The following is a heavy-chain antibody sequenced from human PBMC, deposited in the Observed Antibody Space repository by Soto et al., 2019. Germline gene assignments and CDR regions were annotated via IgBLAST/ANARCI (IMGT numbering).Heavy chain of an antibody. Sequence: GGSLRLSCAASGFTFSSYWMHWVRQAPGKGLAWVSRINSDGSSTSYADSVKGRFTISRDNAKNTLYLQMNSLRAEDTAVYYCARDVSSGYSIVPFNWFDPWGQGTLVTVSS. CDR1: GFTFSSYW. CDR2: INSDGSST. D-gene: IGHD6-13*01. CDR3: ARDVSSGYSIVPFNWFDP. J-gene: IGHJ5*02. V-gene: IGHV3-74*01.